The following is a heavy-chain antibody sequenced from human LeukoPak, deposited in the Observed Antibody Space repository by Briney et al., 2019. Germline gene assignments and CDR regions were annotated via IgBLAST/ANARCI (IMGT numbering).Heavy chain of an antibody. Sequence: SLRLSCAASGFTFDDYAMHWVRQAPGKGLEWVSGISWNSGSIGYADSVKGRFIISRDNAKNSLYLQMNSLRAEDTALYYCAKDTDVDIVAELDYWGQGTLVTVSS. CDR1: GFTFDDYA. D-gene: IGHD5-12*01. J-gene: IGHJ4*02. CDR3: AKDTDVDIVAELDY. CDR2: ISWNSGSI. V-gene: IGHV3-9*01.